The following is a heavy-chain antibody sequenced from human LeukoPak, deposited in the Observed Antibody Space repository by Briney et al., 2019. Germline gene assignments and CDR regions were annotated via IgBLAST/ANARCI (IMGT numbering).Heavy chain of an antibody. V-gene: IGHV3-23*01. CDR1: GFTFSSYA. CDR2: ISGSGGST. D-gene: IGHD1-26*01. CDR3: AKEPDAYGGSYSYFDY. J-gene: IGHJ4*02. Sequence: QAGGSLRLSCAASGFTFSSYAMSWVRQAPGKGLEWVSAISGSGGSTYYADSVKGRFTISRDNSKNTLYLQMNSLRAEDTAVYYCAKEPDAYGGSYSYFDYWGQGTLVTVSS.